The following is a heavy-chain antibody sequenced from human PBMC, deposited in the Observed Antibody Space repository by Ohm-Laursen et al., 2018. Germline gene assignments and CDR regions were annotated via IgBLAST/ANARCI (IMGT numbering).Heavy chain of an antibody. CDR2: ISGSGGST. CDR3: AKLLSGGLFPPGAFDI. V-gene: IGHV3-23*01. Sequence: GSLRLSFAASGFAFSKYGMSWVRHGPGKGLEWVSGISGSGGSTSYADSVKGRFTISRDNSKNSRYLQMNSLRAEDTAVYYCAKLLSGGLFPPGAFDIWGQGTMVTVSS. CDR1: GFAFSKYG. D-gene: IGHD6-19*01. J-gene: IGHJ3*02.